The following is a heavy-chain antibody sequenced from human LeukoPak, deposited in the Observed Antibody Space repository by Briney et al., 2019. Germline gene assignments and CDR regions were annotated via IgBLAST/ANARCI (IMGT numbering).Heavy chain of an antibody. J-gene: IGHJ4*02. CDR2: ISGSGGST. V-gene: IGHV3-23*01. CDR1: GFTFSSYA. CDR3: AKDPCSGGSCYNWGGDY. Sequence: GGSLRLSCAASGFTFSSYAMSWVRQAPGKGLEWVSAISGSGGSTYYADSVKGRFTISRDNSKNTLYLQMNSLRAEDTAVYYCAKDPCSGGSCYNWGGDYWGQGTLVTVSS. D-gene: IGHD2-15*01.